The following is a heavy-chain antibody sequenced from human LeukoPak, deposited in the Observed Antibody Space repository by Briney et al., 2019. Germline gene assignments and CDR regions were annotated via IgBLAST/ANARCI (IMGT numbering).Heavy chain of an antibody. CDR2: ISGSGDST. D-gene: IGHD3-22*01. Sequence: GGSLRLSCAASGFSFSTHVMHSVRQAPGKGLEWVSAISGSGDSTYYADSVKGRFTISRDNSKNTLYLQMNSLRAEDTAVYYCAKARHYYDSSGSFDYWGQGTLVTVSS. CDR1: GFSFSTHV. V-gene: IGHV3-23*01. J-gene: IGHJ4*02. CDR3: AKARHYYDSSGSFDY.